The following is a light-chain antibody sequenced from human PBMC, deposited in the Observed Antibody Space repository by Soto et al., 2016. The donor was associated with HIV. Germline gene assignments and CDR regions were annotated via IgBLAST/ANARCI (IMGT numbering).Light chain of an antibody. CDR2: KAS. CDR3: QQYNSYST. V-gene: IGKV1-5*03. Sequence: DIQMTQSPSTLSTSVGDRVTITCRASQSISTWLAWYQQKPGKAPKFLIYKASNLESGVPSRFSGSGSGTAFTLTISSLQPDDFATYYCQQYNSYSTFGQGTKVEIK. CDR1: QSISTW. J-gene: IGKJ1*01.